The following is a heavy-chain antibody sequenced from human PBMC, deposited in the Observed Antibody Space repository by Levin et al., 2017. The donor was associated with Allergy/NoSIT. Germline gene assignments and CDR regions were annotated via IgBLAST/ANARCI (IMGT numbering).Heavy chain of an antibody. CDR1: GFTFSRYW. Sequence: GGSLRLSCAASGFTFSRYWMSWVRQAPGKGLEWVANIKYDGSEKYYVDSVRGRFTISRDNAKDSMYLQMNSLRAEDAAVYYCARDPTYSGSIWGQGTLFTVSS. V-gene: IGHV3-7*01. D-gene: IGHD6-6*01. J-gene: IGHJ4*02. CDR2: IKYDGSEK. CDR3: ARDPTYSGSI.